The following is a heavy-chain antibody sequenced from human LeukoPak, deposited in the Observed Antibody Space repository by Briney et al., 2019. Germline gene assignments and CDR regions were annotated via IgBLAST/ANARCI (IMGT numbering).Heavy chain of an antibody. CDR3: ARSNPNTDALDI. CDR1: GFTLNSYL. Sequence: PGGSLTLPCAASGFTLNSYLMSWVRQAPGRGLEWVANIKKDGSEESYLDSVKGRFTVSRDNAKNSLFLQMNSLRGEDTAVYYCARSNPNTDALDIRGQGTLVTISS. V-gene: IGHV3-7*01. CDR2: IKKDGSEE. J-gene: IGHJ3*02. D-gene: IGHD1-14*01.